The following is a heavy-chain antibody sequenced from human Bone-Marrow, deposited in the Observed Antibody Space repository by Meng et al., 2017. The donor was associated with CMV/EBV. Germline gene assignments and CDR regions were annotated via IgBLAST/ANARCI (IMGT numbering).Heavy chain of an antibody. CDR2: VIPFLGIP. V-gene: IGHV1-69*10. Sequence: SVKVSCKASGGTFSSYAISWVRQAPGQGLEWMGGVIPFLGIPNYAQKFQGRVTITADKSTSTAYMELSSLRSEDTAVYYCARVSRDCSSSNCLGGGGYYYYGMDVWGQGTTVTVYS. CDR3: ARVSRDCSSSNCLGGGGYYYYGMDV. J-gene: IGHJ6*02. CDR1: GGTFSSYA. D-gene: IGHD2-2*01.